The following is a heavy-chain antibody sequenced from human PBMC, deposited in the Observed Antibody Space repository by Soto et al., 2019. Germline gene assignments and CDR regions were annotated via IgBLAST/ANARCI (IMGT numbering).Heavy chain of an antibody. CDR3: ARVYYDILTGYYRSWFDP. CDR1: GYTFSSYG. J-gene: IGHJ5*02. Sequence: ASVKVSCNASGYTFSSYGISWVRQAPGQGLEWMGWITTYNGYTNYAQRLQGRVTMTTDTSTSTAYMELRSLRSDDTAVYYCARVYYDILTGYYRSWFDPWGQGTLVTVSS. V-gene: IGHV1-18*01. CDR2: ITTYNGYT. D-gene: IGHD3-9*01.